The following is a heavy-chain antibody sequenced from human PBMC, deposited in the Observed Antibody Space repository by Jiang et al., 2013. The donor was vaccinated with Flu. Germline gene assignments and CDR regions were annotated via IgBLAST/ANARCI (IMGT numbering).Heavy chain of an antibody. CDR3: ADGGNVGGERVDM. V-gene: IGHV4-34*01. D-gene: IGHD1-1*01. J-gene: IGHJ3*02. CDR1: GGSFKGYY. Sequence: LLKPSETLSLTCAVYGGSFKGYYWSWIRQTPGKGPEWIGEINHSGTTDYNPSLKSRVTILVDTSKNQFSLKLTSVTAADTAVYYCADGGNVGGERVDMWGQGTKVTVSS. CDR2: INHSGTT.